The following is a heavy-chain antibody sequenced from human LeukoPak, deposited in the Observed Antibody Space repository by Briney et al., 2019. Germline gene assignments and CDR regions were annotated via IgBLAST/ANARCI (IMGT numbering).Heavy chain of an antibody. Sequence: SVKVSCKASGGTFSSYAISWVRQAPGQGLEWMGRIIPTLGIANYAQKFQGRVTITADKSTSTAYMELSSLRSEDTAVYYCARTRYCSSTSCYYYYYGMDVWGQGTTVTVSS. V-gene: IGHV1-69*04. CDR3: ARTRYCSSTSCYYYYYGMDV. CDR2: IIPTLGIA. D-gene: IGHD2-2*01. J-gene: IGHJ6*02. CDR1: GGTFSSYA.